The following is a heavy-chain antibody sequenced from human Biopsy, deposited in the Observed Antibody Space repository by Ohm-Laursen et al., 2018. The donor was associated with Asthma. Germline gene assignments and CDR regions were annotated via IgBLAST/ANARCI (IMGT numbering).Heavy chain of an antibody. CDR2: IIPIFGTA. CDR1: GGTFSSYA. J-gene: IGHJ6*02. D-gene: IGHD1-26*01. CDR3: ARDEGIVEATLDDAPYYYYYGMDV. Sequence: SSVKVSCKASGGTFSSYAISWVRQAPGQGLEWMGGIIPIFGTANYAQKFQGRVTITADESTSTAYMELSSLRSEDTAVYYCARDEGIVEATLDDAPYYYYYGMDVWGQGTTVTVSS. V-gene: IGHV1-69*01.